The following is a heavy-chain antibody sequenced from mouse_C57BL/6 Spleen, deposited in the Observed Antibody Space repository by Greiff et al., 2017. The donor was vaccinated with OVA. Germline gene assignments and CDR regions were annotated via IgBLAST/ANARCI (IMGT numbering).Heavy chain of an antibody. Sequence: VQLQQSGTVLARPGASVKMSCKTSGYTFTSYWMHWVKQRPGQGLEWIGAIYPGNSDTSYNQKFKGKAKLTAVTSASTAYMELSSLTNEDSAVYYCTREDTTVVRYFDVWGTGTTVTVSS. D-gene: IGHD1-1*01. CDR1: GYTFTSYW. V-gene: IGHV1-5*01. CDR2: IYPGNSDT. J-gene: IGHJ1*03. CDR3: TREDTTVVRYFDV.